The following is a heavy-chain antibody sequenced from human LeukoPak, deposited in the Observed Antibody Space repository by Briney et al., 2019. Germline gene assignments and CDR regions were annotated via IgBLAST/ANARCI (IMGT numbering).Heavy chain of an antibody. J-gene: IGHJ4*02. D-gene: IGHD3-22*01. CDR2: IKSKTDGGTT. Sequence: GGSLRLCCAASGFTFSNAWMSWVRQAPGKGLEWVGRIKSKTDGGTTDYAAPVKGRFTISRDDSKNTLYLQMNSLKTEYTAVYYCARDRYYYDSSHWGQGTLVTVSS. CDR3: ARDRYYYDSSH. V-gene: IGHV3-15*01. CDR1: GFTFSNAW.